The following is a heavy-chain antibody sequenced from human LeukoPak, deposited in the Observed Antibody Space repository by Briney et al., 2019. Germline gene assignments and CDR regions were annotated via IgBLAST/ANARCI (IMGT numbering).Heavy chain of an antibody. J-gene: IGHJ6*03. CDR1: GGSITSGSYY. CDR3: AREESDWSSLGYYYYYMDV. Sequence: SETLSLTCTVSGGSITSGSYYWTWIRQPAGKGLEWIGRIYTTGSTNYKPSLKSRVTISVDASKNQFSLKLASVTAADTAVYYCAREESDWSSLGYYYYYMDVWGKGTTVTISS. D-gene: IGHD3-9*01. V-gene: IGHV4-61*02. CDR2: IYTTGST.